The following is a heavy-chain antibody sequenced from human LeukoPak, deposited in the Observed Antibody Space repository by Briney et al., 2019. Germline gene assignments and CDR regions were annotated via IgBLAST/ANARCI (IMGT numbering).Heavy chain of an antibody. J-gene: IGHJ4*02. CDR1: GFTFSSYA. Sequence: GGSLRLSCSASGFTFSSYAMHWVRQAPGKGLEYVSATSSNGGSTYYADSVKGRFTISRDNSKNTLYLQMSSLRAEDTAVYYCVKPITMIVVVITGFDYWGQGTLVTVSS. CDR2: TSSNGGST. D-gene: IGHD3-22*01. V-gene: IGHV3-64D*06. CDR3: VKPITMIVVVITGFDY.